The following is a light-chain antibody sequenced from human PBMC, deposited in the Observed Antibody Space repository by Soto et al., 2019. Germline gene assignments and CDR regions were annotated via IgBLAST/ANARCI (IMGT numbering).Light chain of an antibody. CDR3: AAWDDSLSEV. Sequence: QPVLTQPPSASGTPGQRVTISCSGSSSNIGGNYVYWYQQFPGMAPKLLIYRNNQRPSGVPDRFSSSKSGTSASLAISGLRSEDEADYYCAAWDDSLSEVFGGGTKLTVL. V-gene: IGLV1-47*01. CDR1: SSNIGGNY. CDR2: RNN. J-gene: IGLJ2*01.